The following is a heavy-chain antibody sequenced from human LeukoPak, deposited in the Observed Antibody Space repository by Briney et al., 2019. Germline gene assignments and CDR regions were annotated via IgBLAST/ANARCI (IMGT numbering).Heavy chain of an antibody. CDR2: ISGSGGST. Sequence: GGSLRLSCAASGFTFSSYAMSWVRQAPGKGLEWVSAISGSGGSTYYADSVKGRFTISRDNSKNTPYLQMNSLRAEDTAVYYCAKADRADFWSGYSFDAFDIWGQGTMVTVSS. V-gene: IGHV3-23*01. CDR1: GFTFSSYA. J-gene: IGHJ3*02. D-gene: IGHD3-3*01. CDR3: AKADRADFWSGYSFDAFDI.